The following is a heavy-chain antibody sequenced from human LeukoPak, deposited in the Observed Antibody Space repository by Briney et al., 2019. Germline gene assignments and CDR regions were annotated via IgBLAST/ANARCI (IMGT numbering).Heavy chain of an antibody. J-gene: IGHJ4*02. CDR1: GFSFSDAY. CDR2: MSSSGSTI. V-gene: IGHV3-11*04. Sequence: GGSLRLSCEGSGFSFSDAYMSWLRQVPGKGLEWVSYMSSSGSTIFYADSVKGRFNISRDNAKKSLYLQMNSLRVEDTAVYYCARALGPIEYWGRGTLVTVSS. D-gene: IGHD3-10*01. CDR3: ARALGPIEY.